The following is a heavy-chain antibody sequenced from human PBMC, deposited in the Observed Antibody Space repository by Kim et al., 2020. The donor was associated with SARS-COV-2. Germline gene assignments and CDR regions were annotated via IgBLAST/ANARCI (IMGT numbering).Heavy chain of an antibody. Sequence: GGSLRLSCAASGFTFSSYGMHWVRQAPGKGLEWVAVISYDGSNKYYADSVKGRFTISRDNSKNTLYLQMNSLRAEDTAVYYCAGLERLDYYYYYGMDVWGQGTTVTVSS. CDR3: AGLERLDYYYYYGMDV. V-gene: IGHV3-30*03. CDR1: GFTFSSYG. J-gene: IGHJ6*02. D-gene: IGHD1-1*01. CDR2: ISYDGSNK.